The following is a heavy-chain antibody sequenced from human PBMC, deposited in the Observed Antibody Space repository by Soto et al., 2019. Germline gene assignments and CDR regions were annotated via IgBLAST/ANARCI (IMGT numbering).Heavy chain of an antibody. J-gene: IGHJ2*01. V-gene: IGHV3-74*01. Sequence: EVQLVESGGGLVQPGGSLRLSCAASGFTFSSHWMHWVRQTPGKGLVWVSRINGDGSSISYADSVKGRFTISRDNAKSTLYLQMNSLTVEDTAVFFCTRAAYGDYVWYFDLWGRGTLVTVSS. CDR1: GFTFSSHW. CDR2: INGDGSSI. D-gene: IGHD4-17*01. CDR3: TRAAYGDYVWYFDL.